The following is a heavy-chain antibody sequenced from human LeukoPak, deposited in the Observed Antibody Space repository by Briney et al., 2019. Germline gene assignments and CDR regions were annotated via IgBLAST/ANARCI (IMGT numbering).Heavy chain of an antibody. CDR2: INHSGST. Sequence: PSETLSLTCAVYGGSFSGYYWSWIRQPPGKGLEWIGEINHSGSTNYNPSLKSRVTISVDTSKNQFSLKLSSVTAADTAVYYCARGFRGYYYYYYMDVWGKGTTVTVSS. V-gene: IGHV4-34*01. D-gene: IGHD5-24*01. CDR3: ARGFRGYYYYYYMDV. CDR1: GGSFSGYY. J-gene: IGHJ6*03.